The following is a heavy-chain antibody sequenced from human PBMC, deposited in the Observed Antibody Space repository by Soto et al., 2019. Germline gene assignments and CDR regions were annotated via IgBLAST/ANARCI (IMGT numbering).Heavy chain of an antibody. CDR3: ERAKRGFGLGWLET. D-gene: IGHD3-10*01. J-gene: IGHJ5*02. CDR1: FGSVIIFVYY. CDR2: IYYSGST. V-gene: IGHV4-31*03. Sequence: LSLTFXLSFGSVIIFVYYLSCSLQHPGKGLEWIGYIYYSGSTYYNQSLKSRVTISVDTSKNQFSLKLSSVTAADTAVYYCERAKRGFGLGWLETWGQGTLV.